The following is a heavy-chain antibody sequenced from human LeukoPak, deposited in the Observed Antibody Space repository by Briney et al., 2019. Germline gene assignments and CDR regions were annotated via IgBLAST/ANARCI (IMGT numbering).Heavy chain of an antibody. J-gene: IGHJ4*02. Sequence: SETLSLTCTVSGGSISSYYWSWIRQPPGKGLEWIGYIYYSGSTNYNPSLKSRVTISVDTSKNQFSLKLSSVTAADTAVYYCARLNQITMVRGGPLIYYFDYWGQGTLVTVSS. D-gene: IGHD3-10*01. CDR1: GGSISSYY. CDR3: ARLNQITMVRGGPLIYYFDY. V-gene: IGHV4-59*08. CDR2: IYYSGST.